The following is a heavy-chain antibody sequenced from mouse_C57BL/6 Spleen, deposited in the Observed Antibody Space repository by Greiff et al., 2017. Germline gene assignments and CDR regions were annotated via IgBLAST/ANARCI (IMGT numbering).Heavy chain of an antibody. D-gene: IGHD1-1*01. J-gene: IGHJ2*01. CDR2: IDPSDSET. CDR1: GYTFTSYW. CDR3: AREITTVVGDY. V-gene: IGHV1-52*01. Sequence: QVQLQQPGAELVRPGSSVKLSCKASGYTFTSYWMHWVKQRPIQGLEWIGNIDPSDSETHYNQKFKDKATLTVDKSSSTAYMQLSSLTSEDSAVYYCAREITTVVGDYWGQGTTVTVSS.